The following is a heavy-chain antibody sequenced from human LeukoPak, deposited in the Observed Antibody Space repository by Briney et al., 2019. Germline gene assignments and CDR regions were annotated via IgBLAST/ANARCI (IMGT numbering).Heavy chain of an antibody. Sequence: ASVKVSCKASGYTFTAYYLHWVRQAPGQGLEWMGWINPNSGGTNYAQKFQGRVTMTRDTSISTAYMELSRLRSDDTAVYYCARGGVVVPAAPRHYYYYGMDVWGQGTTVTVSS. D-gene: IGHD2-2*01. CDR3: ARGGVVVPAAPRHYYYYGMDV. CDR2: INPNSGGT. V-gene: IGHV1-2*02. CDR1: GYTFTAYY. J-gene: IGHJ6*02.